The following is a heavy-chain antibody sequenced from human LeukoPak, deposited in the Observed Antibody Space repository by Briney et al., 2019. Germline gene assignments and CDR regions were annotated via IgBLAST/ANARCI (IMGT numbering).Heavy chain of an antibody. J-gene: IGHJ4*02. Sequence: PGGSLRLSCAASGFTFSNYGIHWVRQAPGKGLEWVALIWYDGSKKYYADSVKGRLTISRDNSKNTLFLQINSLRAEDTALYYCARAVGRDASTETAMDGLDYWGQGTLVTVSS. V-gene: IGHV3-33*01. CDR3: ARAVGRDASTETAMDGLDY. CDR2: IWYDGSKK. CDR1: GFTFSNYG. D-gene: IGHD5-18*01.